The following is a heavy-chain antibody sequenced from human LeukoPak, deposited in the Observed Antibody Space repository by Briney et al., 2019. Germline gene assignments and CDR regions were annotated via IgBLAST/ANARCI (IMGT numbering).Heavy chain of an antibody. D-gene: IGHD3-10*01. CDR1: GGSFSGYY. CDR2: INLSGST. V-gene: IGHV4-34*01. CDR3: ARERRYYYGSGSYIFDY. Sequence: PSETLSLTCAVYGGSFSGYYWSWIRQPPGKGLEWIGEINLSGSTNYNPSLKSRVTTSVDTSKNQFSLKLSSVTAADTAVYYCARERRYYYGSGSYIFDYWGQGTLVTVSS. J-gene: IGHJ4*02.